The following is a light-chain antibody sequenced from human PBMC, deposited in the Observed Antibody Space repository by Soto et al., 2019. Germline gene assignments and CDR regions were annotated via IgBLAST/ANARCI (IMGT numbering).Light chain of an antibody. CDR3: LAYAGRSTLV. V-gene: IGLV2-8*01. CDR2: EVN. CDR1: SRDIGGYDF. J-gene: IGLJ1*01. Sequence: QSILTQPRSASGSGGQSVTISCTGTSRDIGGYDFVSWYQQYPGKAPQLIISEVNQRPSGVPDRFSGSKSGNTASLTISGLQSEDEADYYCLAYAGRSTLVFGTGTKVTVL.